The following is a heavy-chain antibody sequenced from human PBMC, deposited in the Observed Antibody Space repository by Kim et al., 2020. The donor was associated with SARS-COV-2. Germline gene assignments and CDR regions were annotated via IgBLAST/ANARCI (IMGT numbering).Heavy chain of an antibody. J-gene: IGHJ4*02. V-gene: IGHV4-59*02. CDR1: GGSVSSPYY. D-gene: IGHD3-16*02. CDR2: IYQTGSA. Sequence: SETLSLTCSVSGGSVSSPYYWNWIRQVPGKGLEWLGYIYQTGSATYNPSLKGRITISRDTSTNQFSLRLTSLTAADTGIYYCAGDPRSFYFDSWGPGAPV. CDR3: AGDPRSFYFDS.